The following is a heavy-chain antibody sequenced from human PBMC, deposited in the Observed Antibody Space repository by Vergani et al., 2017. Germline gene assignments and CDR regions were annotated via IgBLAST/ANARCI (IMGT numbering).Heavy chain of an antibody. CDR1: GYTFSNYY. D-gene: IGHD3-9*01. J-gene: IGHJ4*02. Sequence: QVQVVQSGAEVKKSGASVKVSCKTSGYTFSNYYMPWVRQAPGQGLEWMGIINPSGGHTNYAQKFQGRVTMTRDTSTSTVYMELSSLRSEDTAIYYCARGDYGILTGYRYWGQRALVTVSA. V-gene: IGHV1-46*03. CDR2: INPSGGHT. CDR3: ARGDYGILTGYRY.